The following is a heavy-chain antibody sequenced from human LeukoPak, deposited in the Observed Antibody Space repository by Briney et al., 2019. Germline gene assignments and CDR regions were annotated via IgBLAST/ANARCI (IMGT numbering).Heavy chain of an antibody. D-gene: IGHD1-26*01. CDR2: ISSSSSYI. Sequence: GGSLRLSCAASGFTFSSYSMNWVRQAPGKGLEWVSSISSSSSYIYYADSVKGRFTISRDNAKNSLYLQMNSLRAEDTAVYYCARCSSGFYPLDSFDIWGQGTMVTVSS. V-gene: IGHV3-21*01. CDR1: GFTFSSYS. J-gene: IGHJ3*02. CDR3: ARCSSGFYPLDSFDI.